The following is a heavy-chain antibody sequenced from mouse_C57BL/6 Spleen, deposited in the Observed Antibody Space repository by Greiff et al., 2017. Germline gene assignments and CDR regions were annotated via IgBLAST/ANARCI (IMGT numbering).Heavy chain of an antibody. CDR2: IDPENGDT. D-gene: IGHD2-5*01. CDR3: TTGVTTAYYFDY. J-gene: IGHJ2*01. Sequence: VQLQPSGAELVRPGASVKLSCTASGFTIKDDYMHWVKQRPEQGLEWIGWIDPENGDTEYASKFQGKATITADKSSNTAYLQLSSLTSEDTAVYYCTTGVTTAYYFDYWGQGTTLTVSS. CDR1: GFTIKDDY. V-gene: IGHV14-4*01.